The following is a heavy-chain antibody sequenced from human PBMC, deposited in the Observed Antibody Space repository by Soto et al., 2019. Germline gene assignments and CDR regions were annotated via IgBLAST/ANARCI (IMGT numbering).Heavy chain of an antibody. CDR3: AKVDRYQLPMGDAFDI. Sequence: PGWSLRLSAASAGWTLSRYAMNWFRQAPGKGLEWVSAISGIGGSTYYPDSVNGRFTISRDNSKNTLYLQMNSLRDEDTAVYYCAKVDRYQLPMGDAFDIWGHGTMVTVSS. D-gene: IGHD2-2*01. CDR2: ISGIGGST. V-gene: IGHV3-23*01. J-gene: IGHJ3*02. CDR1: GWTLSRYA.